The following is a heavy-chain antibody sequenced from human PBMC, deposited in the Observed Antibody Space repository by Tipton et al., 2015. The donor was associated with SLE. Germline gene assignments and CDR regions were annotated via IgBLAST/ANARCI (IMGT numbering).Heavy chain of an antibody. D-gene: IGHD6-13*01. CDR2: INHSGST. CDR3: ARGSRAAAGSLYDY. Sequence: LRLSCAVYGGSFSGYYWSWIRQPPGKGLEWIGEINHSGSTNYNPSLKSRVTISVDTSKNQFSLKLSSVTAADTAVYYCARGSRAAAGSLYDYWGQGTLVTVSS. CDR1: GGSFSGYY. J-gene: IGHJ4*02. V-gene: IGHV4-34*01.